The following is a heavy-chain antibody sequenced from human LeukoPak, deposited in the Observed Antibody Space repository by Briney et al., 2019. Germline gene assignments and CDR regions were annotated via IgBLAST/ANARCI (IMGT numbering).Heavy chain of an antibody. CDR3: ARDGHSSGYYYLDY. D-gene: IGHD3-22*01. J-gene: IGHJ4*02. V-gene: IGHV3-48*01. Sequence: GGSLRLSCAASGFTFSSYSMNWVRQAPGKGLEWVSYISSSSSTIYYADSVKGRFTISGDNAKNSLYLQMNSLRAEDTAVYYCARDGHSSGYYYLDYWGQGTLVTVSS. CDR1: GFTFSSYS. CDR2: ISSSSSTI.